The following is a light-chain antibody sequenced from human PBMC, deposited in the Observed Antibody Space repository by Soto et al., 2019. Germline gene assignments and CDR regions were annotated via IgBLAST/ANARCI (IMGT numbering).Light chain of an antibody. CDR2: EVS. CDR1: SSDVGGYNY. CDR3: SSYAGSNPL. Sequence: QSALTQPPSASGSPGQSVTISCTGTSSDVGGYNYVSWYQQHPGKAPKLMIYEVSKRPSGVPDRFSGSKSDNTASLTVSGLQAEDEADYYCSSYAGSNPLFGGGTQLTVL. V-gene: IGLV2-8*01. J-gene: IGLJ2*01.